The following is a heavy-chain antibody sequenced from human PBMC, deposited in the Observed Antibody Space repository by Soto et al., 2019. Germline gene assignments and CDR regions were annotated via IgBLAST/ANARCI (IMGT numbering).Heavy chain of an antibody. D-gene: IGHD3-22*01. Sequence: SXVKVSCNSSGVTFSSYAISWVRQAPGQGLEWMGGIIPIFGTANYAQKFQGRVTITADESTSTAYMELSSLRSEDTAVYYCARDLPDSSGYYLVDWFDPWGQGTLVTVSS. CDR1: GVTFSSYA. J-gene: IGHJ5*02. V-gene: IGHV1-69*01. CDR2: IIPIFGTA. CDR3: ARDLPDSSGYYLVDWFDP.